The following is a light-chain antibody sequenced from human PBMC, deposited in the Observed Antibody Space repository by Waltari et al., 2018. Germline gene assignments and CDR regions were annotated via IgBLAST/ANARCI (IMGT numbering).Light chain of an antibody. CDR1: SDVGNSPL. J-gene: IGLJ2*01. Sequence: QSALTQPASVSGSPGQSITISCTSDVGNSPLASWYQQRPGTAPKLKIYGATKRPSGVSDRFSGSKSVNTASLTISGLQAEDEADYYCCTFTSSGTWVFGGGTKLTVL. CDR2: GAT. V-gene: IGLV2-23*01. CDR3: CTFTSSGTWV.